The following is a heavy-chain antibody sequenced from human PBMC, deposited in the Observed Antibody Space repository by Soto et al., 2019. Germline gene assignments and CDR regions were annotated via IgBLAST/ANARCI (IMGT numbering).Heavy chain of an antibody. J-gene: IGHJ6*02. V-gene: IGHV3-74*01. CDR3: ARGRPYGMDV. CDR2: IDSDGSST. CDR1: GFTFGSYW. Sequence: GSLRLSCAASGFTFGSYWMNWVRQAPGKGLVWVSRIDSDGSSTTYADSVKGRFTTSRDNAKNTLYLQMSSLRVEDTAVYYCARGRPYGMDVWGQGTTVTVSS.